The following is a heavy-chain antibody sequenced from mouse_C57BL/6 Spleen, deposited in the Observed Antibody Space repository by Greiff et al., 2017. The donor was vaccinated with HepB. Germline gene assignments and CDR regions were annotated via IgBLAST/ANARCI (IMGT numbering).Heavy chain of an antibody. CDR1: GYTFTDYY. CDR2: INPNNGGT. J-gene: IGHJ2*01. V-gene: IGHV1-26*01. D-gene: IGHD2-1*01. Sequence: EVQLQQSGPELVKPGASVKISCKASGYTFTDYYMNWVKQSHGKSLEWIGDINPNNGGTSYNQKFKGKATLTVDKSSSTAYMELRSLTSEDSAVYYCARHGNYDDYWGQGTTLTVSS. CDR3: ARHGNYDDY.